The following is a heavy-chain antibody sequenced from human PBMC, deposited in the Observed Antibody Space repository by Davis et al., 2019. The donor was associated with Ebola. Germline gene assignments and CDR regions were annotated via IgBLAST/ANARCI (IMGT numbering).Heavy chain of an antibody. CDR2: IIPMLGIT. V-gene: IGHV1-69*04. CDR3: ARAQFPTTSDH. J-gene: IGHJ4*02. D-gene: IGHD1-1*01. Sequence: SVKVSCRASGGTFSSYAISWVRQAPGQGLEWMGRIIPMLGITNYAQMFQGRLTITADKPTRTVYMELSSLRSEDTAVYYCARAQFPTTSDHWGQGTLVTVSS. CDR1: GGTFSSYA.